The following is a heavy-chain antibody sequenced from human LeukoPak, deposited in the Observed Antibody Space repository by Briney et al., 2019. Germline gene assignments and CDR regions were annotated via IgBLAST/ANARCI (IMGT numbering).Heavy chain of an antibody. Sequence: SVKVSCKASRGTLSSYAISWVRQAPGQGLEWMGGIIPIFGTANYAQKFQGRVTITADESTSTAYMELSSLRSEDTAVYYCARVVVVAAPSYYFDYWGQGTLVTVSS. CDR3: ARVVVVAAPSYYFDY. D-gene: IGHD2-15*01. CDR1: RGTLSSYA. V-gene: IGHV1-69*13. J-gene: IGHJ4*02. CDR2: IIPIFGTA.